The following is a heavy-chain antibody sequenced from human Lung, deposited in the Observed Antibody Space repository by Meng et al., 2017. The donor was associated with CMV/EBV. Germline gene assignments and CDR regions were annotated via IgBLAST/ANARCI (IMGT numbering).Heavy chain of an antibody. CDR1: GDSINSYY. V-gene: IGHV4-59*01. CDR2: IYYSGST. J-gene: IGHJ5*02. D-gene: IGHD6-6*01. Sequence: GSLRLXXSVSGDSINSYYWSWIRQPPGKGLEWIGYIYYSGSTNYNPSLKSRVTISLDRSKNQFSLKLNSVTGADTAVYYCARGGSSWSPHAALCEAWGQGKXVTGAS. CDR3: ARGGSSWSPHAALCEA.